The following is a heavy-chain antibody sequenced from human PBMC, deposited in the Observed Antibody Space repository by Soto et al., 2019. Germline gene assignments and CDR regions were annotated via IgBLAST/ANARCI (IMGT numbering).Heavy chain of an antibody. J-gene: IGHJ4*02. CDR3: AKTWSGAHFDY. CDR2: VSDSGTTT. D-gene: IGHD3-3*01. V-gene: IGHV3-23*01. CDR1: GFTFSNYA. Sequence: VQLLESGGGLIQPGGSLRLSCVASGFTFSNYAMSWVRQAPGKGPEWVSGVSDSGTTTYYADSVKGRFTTSRDNSKNTLYLQMNSLRPDDTALYYCAKTWSGAHFDYWGQGTLVTVSS.